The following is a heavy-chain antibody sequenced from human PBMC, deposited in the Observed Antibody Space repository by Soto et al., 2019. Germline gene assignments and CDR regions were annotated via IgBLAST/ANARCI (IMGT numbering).Heavy chain of an antibody. CDR3: ASITFIAVAPY. CDR2: ISYDGSNK. V-gene: IGHV3-30-3*01. CDR1: GFTFGAYT. Sequence: QVQLVESGGGVVQPGRSLRLSCAASGFTFGAYTMHWVRQAPGKGLEWVAAISYDGSNKYYADSVKGRFTVSRDNSETTLYLQMNSLRTEDTAVYYCASITFIAVAPYWGQGTRVTGSS. J-gene: IGHJ4*02. D-gene: IGHD6-19*01.